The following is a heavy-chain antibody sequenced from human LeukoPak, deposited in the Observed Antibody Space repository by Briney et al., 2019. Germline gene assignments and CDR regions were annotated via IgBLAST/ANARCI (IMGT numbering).Heavy chain of an antibody. Sequence: PGGSLRLSCEDSGFTFSDFYMSWIRQAPGKGLEWVSYISSSGRTINYAGSVKGRFTISRDNAKNSLYLQMHSLRAEDTAVYYCARGPWADYGGTDAFDIWGQGTWVTVSS. V-gene: IGHV3-11*04. CDR3: ARGPWADYGGTDAFDI. CDR1: GFTFSDFY. D-gene: IGHD4-23*01. J-gene: IGHJ3*02. CDR2: ISSSGRTI.